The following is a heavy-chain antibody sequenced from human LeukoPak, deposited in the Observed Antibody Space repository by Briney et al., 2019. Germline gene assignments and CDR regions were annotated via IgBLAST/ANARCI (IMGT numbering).Heavy chain of an antibody. J-gene: IGHJ4*02. Sequence: KPGGSLRLSCAASGFTLSSYAMNWVRQAPGKGLEWVSSISSRSSYIYYADSVKGRFTISRDNAKNSLYLQMDSLRVEDTAVYYCARVSPMDDRRRVLPDSWGLGTLVTVSS. CDR3: ARVSPMDDRRRVLPDS. CDR2: ISSRSSYI. CDR1: GFTLSSYA. D-gene: IGHD1-1*01. V-gene: IGHV3-21*01.